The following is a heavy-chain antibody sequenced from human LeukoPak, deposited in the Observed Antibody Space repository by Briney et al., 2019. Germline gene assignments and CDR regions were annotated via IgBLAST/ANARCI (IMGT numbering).Heavy chain of an antibody. Sequence: PGGSLRLSCAASGFSFSRYAMHWVRKAPGKGLEWVAVISSEGSEQLYADSVKGRFTISRDNSKNTVNLQMNSLRLGDTAVYYCAKDKGREGDYWGQGTLVAVSS. CDR3: AKDKGREGDY. CDR1: GFSFSRYA. J-gene: IGHJ4*02. CDR2: ISSEGSEQ. V-gene: IGHV3-30*18.